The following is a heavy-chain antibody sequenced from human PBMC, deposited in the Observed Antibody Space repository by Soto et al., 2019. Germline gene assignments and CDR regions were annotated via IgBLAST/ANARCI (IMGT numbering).Heavy chain of an antibody. D-gene: IGHD3-9*01. CDR1: GDSFTSYW. CDR3: ARQIRYYDILTGYSPANFDY. CDR2: IYPGDSDT. V-gene: IGHV5-51*01. Sequence: EVQLVQSGAEVKKPGESLKISCKGSGDSFTSYWIGWVRQMPGKGLEWMGIIYPGDSDTRYSPSFQGQVTISADKSISTAYLQWSSLKASDTAMYYCARQIRYYDILTGYSPANFDYWGQGTLVTVSS. J-gene: IGHJ4*02.